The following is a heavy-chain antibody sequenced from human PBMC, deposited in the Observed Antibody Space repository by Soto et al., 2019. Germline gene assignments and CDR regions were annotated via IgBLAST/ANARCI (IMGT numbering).Heavy chain of an antibody. Sequence: QVQLQESGPGLVKPSETLSLTCTVSGGSVSSGSYYWSWIRQPPGNGLEWIGYIYYSGSTNYNPSLMSRVTMSVDTSKNQFSLKLSSVTAADTAVYYCARDDIVVVPAASYYYYGMDVWGQGTTVTVSS. CDR2: IYYSGST. CDR1: GGSVSSGSYY. J-gene: IGHJ6*02. CDR3: ARDDIVVVPAASYYYYGMDV. D-gene: IGHD2-2*01. V-gene: IGHV4-61*01.